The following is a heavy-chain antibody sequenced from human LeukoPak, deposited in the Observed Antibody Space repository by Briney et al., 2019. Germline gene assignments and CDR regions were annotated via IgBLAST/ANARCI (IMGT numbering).Heavy chain of an antibody. CDR1: RFTFSSYG. V-gene: IGHV3-30*02. CDR3: AKDRCSNGVGCYYYYMDV. Sequence: GGSLGLSCVASRFTFSSYGMHWVRQAPGKGLEWVAYIQYDGSNEQYADSVKGRFSISRDSSKNILYLQMNSLRAEDTAVYYCAKDRCSNGVGCYYYYMDVWGKGTTVTISS. CDR2: IQYDGSNE. J-gene: IGHJ6*03. D-gene: IGHD2-8*01.